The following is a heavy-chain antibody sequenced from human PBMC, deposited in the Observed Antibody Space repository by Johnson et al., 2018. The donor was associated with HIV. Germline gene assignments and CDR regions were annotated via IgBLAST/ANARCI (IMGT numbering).Heavy chain of an antibody. CDR2: ISYDGSNK. Sequence: QVQLVESGGGVVQPGRSLRLSCAASGFTFSSYAMHWVRQAPGKGLEWVAVISYDGSNKYYADSVKGRFTISRDNSKNTLYLQINSLRAEDTAVYYCARELPSYDILTGPGAFDIWGQGTMVTVSS. J-gene: IGHJ3*02. V-gene: IGHV3-30*04. D-gene: IGHD3-9*01. CDR3: ARELPSYDILTGPGAFDI. CDR1: GFTFSSYA.